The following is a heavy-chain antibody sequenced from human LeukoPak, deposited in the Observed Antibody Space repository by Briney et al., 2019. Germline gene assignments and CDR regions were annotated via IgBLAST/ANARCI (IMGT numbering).Heavy chain of an antibody. CDR3: AGTRVDYETGEFDY. V-gene: IGHV1-18*01. CDR1: GYTFTSYG. CDR2: ISAYNGNT. D-gene: IGHD4-17*01. J-gene: IGHJ4*02. Sequence: ASVKVSCKASGYTFTSYGISWVRQAPGQGLEWMGWISAYNGNTNYAQKLQGRVTMTTDTSTSTAYMELRSLRSDDTAVYYCAGTRVDYETGEFDYWGQGTLVTVSS.